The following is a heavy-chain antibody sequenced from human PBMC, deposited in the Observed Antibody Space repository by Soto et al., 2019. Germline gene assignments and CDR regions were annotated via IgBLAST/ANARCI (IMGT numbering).Heavy chain of an antibody. D-gene: IGHD6-13*01. CDR1: GYTFTSYA. CDR2: INAGNGNT. V-gene: IGHV1-3*01. CDR3: ARSGSGSWKYGMDV. Sequence: ASVKVSCKASGYTFTSYAMHWVRQAPGQRLEWMGWINAGNGNTKYSQKFQGRVTITRDTSASTAYMELSSLRSEDTAVYYCARSGSGSWKYGMDVWGQGTTVTVSS. J-gene: IGHJ6*02.